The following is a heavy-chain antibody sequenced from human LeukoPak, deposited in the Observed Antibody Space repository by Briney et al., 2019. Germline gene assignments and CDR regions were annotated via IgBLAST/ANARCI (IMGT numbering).Heavy chain of an antibody. CDR1: GFTFSSYA. D-gene: IGHD3-10*01. J-gene: IGHJ5*02. Sequence: GGSLRLSCAASGFTFSSYAMHWVRQAPGKGLEWVAVISYDGSNKYYADSVKGRFTISRDNAKNSLYLQMNSLRAEDTAVYYCARVPGDHGSGSYYNPTKFDPWGQGTLVTVSS. CDR3: ARVPGDHGSGSYYNPTKFDP. CDR2: ISYDGSNK. V-gene: IGHV3-30-3*01.